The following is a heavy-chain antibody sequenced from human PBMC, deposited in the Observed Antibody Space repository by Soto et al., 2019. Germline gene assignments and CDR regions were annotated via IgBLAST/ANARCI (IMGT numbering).Heavy chain of an antibody. J-gene: IGHJ4*02. Sequence: QVQLVQSGAEVKKPGASVKVSCKASGYTFTRYDISWVRQATGQGLEWMGWMNPNSGNTGYAQKFQGRVTMTTNTSISTAYMELSSLRSEDTAVYYCARDASGWYELDYWGQGILVTVSS. D-gene: IGHD6-19*01. V-gene: IGHV1-8*01. CDR2: MNPNSGNT. CDR1: GYTFTRYD. CDR3: ARDASGWYELDY.